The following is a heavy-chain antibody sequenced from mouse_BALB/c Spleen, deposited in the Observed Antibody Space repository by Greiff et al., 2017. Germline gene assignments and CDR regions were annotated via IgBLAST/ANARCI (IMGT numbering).Heavy chain of an antibody. CDR3: TRHYGNPYAMDY. V-gene: IGHV1-69*02. D-gene: IGHD2-1*01. CDR2: IYPSDSYT. Sequence: VQLQQPGAELVRPGASVKLSCKASGYTFTSYWINWVKQRPGQGLEWIGNIYPSDSYTNYNQKFKDKATLTVDKSSSTAYMQLSSPTSEDSAVYYCTRHYGNPYAMDYWGQGTSVTVSS. CDR1: GYTFTSYW. J-gene: IGHJ4*01.